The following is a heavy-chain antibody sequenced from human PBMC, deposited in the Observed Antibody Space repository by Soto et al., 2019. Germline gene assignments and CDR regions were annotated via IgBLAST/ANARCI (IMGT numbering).Heavy chain of an antibody. CDR3: ASASPSVWGGGSCYRLASAFRS. J-gene: IGHJ5*02. Sequence: QVQLVQSGAEVKRPGSSVKVSCKASGGTFRTSGIAWVRQAPGQGPEWMGGVIPLFKTPKYAERFKGRLSITADESTGTVYLELCSLRSEDTAVYYCASASPSVWGGGSCYRLASAFRSWGQGTLVFVSS. V-gene: IGHV1-69*01. D-gene: IGHD2-15*01. CDR1: GGTFRTSG. CDR2: VIPLFKTP.